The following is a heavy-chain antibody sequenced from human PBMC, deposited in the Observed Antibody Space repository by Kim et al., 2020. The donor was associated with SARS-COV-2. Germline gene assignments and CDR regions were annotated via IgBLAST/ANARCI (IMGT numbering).Heavy chain of an antibody. CDR2: ISAYNGNT. J-gene: IGHJ5*02. Sequence: ASVKVSCKASGYTFTSYGISWVRQAPGQGLEWMGWISAYNGNTNYAQKLQGRVTMTTDTSTSTAYMELRSLRSDDTAVYYCARDLPEPCTNGVCSQFLNWFDPWGQGTLVTVSS. V-gene: IGHV1-18*01. CDR3: ARDLPEPCTNGVCSQFLNWFDP. CDR1: GYTFTSYG. D-gene: IGHD2-8*01.